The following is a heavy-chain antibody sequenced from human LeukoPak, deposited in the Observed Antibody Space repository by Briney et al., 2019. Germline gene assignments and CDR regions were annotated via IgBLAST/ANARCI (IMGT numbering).Heavy chain of an antibody. J-gene: IGHJ2*01. CDR2: IWYDGSNK. CDR3: RSVVVTPEWYFDL. Sequence: PGGSLRLSCAASGFTFSGYGMHWVRQAPGKGLEWVAVIWYDGSNKYYADSVKGRFTISRDNSKNTLYLQMNSLRAEDTAVYYCRSVVVTPEWYFDLWGRGTLVTVSS. CDR1: GFTFSGYG. D-gene: IGHD2-15*01. V-gene: IGHV3-33*01.